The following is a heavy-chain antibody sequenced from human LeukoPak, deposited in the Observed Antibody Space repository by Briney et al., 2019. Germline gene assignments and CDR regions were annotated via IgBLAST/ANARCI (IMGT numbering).Heavy chain of an antibody. D-gene: IGHD6-6*01. J-gene: IGHJ4*02. CDR2: IIPIFGTA. CDR1: GGTFSTYA. V-gene: IGHV1-69*13. Sequence: SVKVSCKASGGTFSTYAISWVRQAPGQGLEWMGGIIPIFGTANYAQKFQGRVTITADESTSTAYMELSSLRSEDTAVYYCARAAYSSSYAAGYWGQGTLVAVSS. CDR3: ARAAYSSSYAAGY.